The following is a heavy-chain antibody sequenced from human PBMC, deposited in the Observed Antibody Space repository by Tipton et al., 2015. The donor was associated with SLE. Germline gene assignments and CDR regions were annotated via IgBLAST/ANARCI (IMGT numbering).Heavy chain of an antibody. D-gene: IGHD2-21*01. CDR2: IYTSGST. J-gene: IGHJ5*02. V-gene: IGHV4-4*08. CDR1: GGSISSYY. Sequence: TLSLTCTVSGGSISSYYWSWIRQPPGKGLEWSGYIYTSGSTNYNPSLKSRVTISGETSKNQFSLQLSSVTAADTAVYYCARAPEGYCGGDCYLGWFDPWGQGTLVTVSS. CDR3: ARAPEGYCGGDCYLGWFDP.